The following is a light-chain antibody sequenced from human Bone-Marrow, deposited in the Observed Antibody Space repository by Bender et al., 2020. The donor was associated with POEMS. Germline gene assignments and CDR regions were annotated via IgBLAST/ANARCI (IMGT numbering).Light chain of an antibody. CDR2: DVT. CDR3: CSYAGSYSYV. V-gene: IGLV2-11*01. J-gene: IGLJ1*01. Sequence: QSALTQPRSVSGSPGQSVTISCTGTSGGLGNYYLVSWYQQHPGKAPKLMIYDVTKWPSAVPDRFSGSKSGNTASLTISGLQAEDEADYYCCSYAGSYSYVFGTGTKVTVL. CDR1: SGGLGNYYL.